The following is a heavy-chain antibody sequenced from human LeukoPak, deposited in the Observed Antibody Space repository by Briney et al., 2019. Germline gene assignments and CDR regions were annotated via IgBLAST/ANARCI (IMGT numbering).Heavy chain of an antibody. CDR2: INHSGST. J-gene: IGHJ6*02. D-gene: IGHD6-13*01. Sequence: KPSETLSLTCAVYGGSFSGYYWSWIRQPPGKGLEWIGEINHSGSTNYNPSLKSRVTISVDTSKNQFSLKLSSVTAADTAAYYCASLAWEYPRIAAAGTYYYYYGMDVWGQGTTVTVSS. V-gene: IGHV4-34*01. CDR1: GGSFSGYY. CDR3: ASLAWEYPRIAAAGTYYYYYGMDV.